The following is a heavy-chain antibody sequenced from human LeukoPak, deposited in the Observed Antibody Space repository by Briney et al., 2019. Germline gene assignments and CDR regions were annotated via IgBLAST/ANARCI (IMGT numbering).Heavy chain of an antibody. Sequence: PGGSLRPSCAASGFTFSSYGMHWVRQAPGKGLEWVAVISYDGSNKYYADSVKGRFTISRDNSKNTLYPQMNSLRAEDTAVYYCARDPYGDSPFNYWGQGTLVTVSS. CDR3: ARDPYGDSPFNY. V-gene: IGHV3-30*03. D-gene: IGHD4-17*01. CDR1: GFTFSSYG. J-gene: IGHJ4*02. CDR2: ISYDGSNK.